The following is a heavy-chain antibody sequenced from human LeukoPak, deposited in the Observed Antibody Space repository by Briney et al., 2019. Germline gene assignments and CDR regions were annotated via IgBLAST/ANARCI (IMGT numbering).Heavy chain of an antibody. Sequence: PSETLSLTCAVYGGSFSGFYWSWIRQPPGKGLEWIGEINHSGSTNYNPSLKSRVTISVDTSKNQFSLKLSSVTAADTAVYYCASEYSSSWPPYYYYGMDVWGQGTTVTVSS. CDR1: GGSFSGFY. J-gene: IGHJ6*02. D-gene: IGHD6-13*01. CDR2: INHSGST. CDR3: ASEYSSSWPPYYYYGMDV. V-gene: IGHV4-34*01.